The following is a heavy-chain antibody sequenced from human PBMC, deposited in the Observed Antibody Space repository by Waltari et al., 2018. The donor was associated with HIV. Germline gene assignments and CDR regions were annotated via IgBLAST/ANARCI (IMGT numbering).Heavy chain of an antibody. J-gene: IGHJ4*02. V-gene: IGHV1-3*01. CDR3: ARVYCSSTSCYYFDY. CDR2: MNAGNGNP. Sequence: QVQLVQSGAEVKKPGASGKVSRKASGKPHLRYAKHWVRQAPGHRREWMGWMNAGNGNPKYSQKFQGIVTITRDTSASTAYMGLSSLRSEDTAVYYCARVYCSSTSCYYFDYWGQGTLVTVSS. D-gene: IGHD2-2*01. CDR1: GKPHLRYA.